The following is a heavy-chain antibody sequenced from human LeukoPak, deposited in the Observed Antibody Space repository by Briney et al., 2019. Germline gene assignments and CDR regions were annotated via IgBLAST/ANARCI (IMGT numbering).Heavy chain of an antibody. CDR2: ISSSSNYI. CDR1: GFTFSTYS. D-gene: IGHD3-22*01. V-gene: IGHV3-21*01. Sequence: GGSLRLSCAASGFTFSTYSMNWVRQAPGKGLEWVSSISSSSNYIYYADSVKGRFTISRDNAKNSLYLQMNSLRAEDTAVYYCASGISSGYFHFDYWGQGTLVTVSS. CDR3: ASGISSGYFHFDY. J-gene: IGHJ4*02.